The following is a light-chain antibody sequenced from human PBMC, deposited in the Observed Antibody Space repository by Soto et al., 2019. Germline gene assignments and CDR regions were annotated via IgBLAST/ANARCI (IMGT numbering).Light chain of an antibody. CDR1: QSISNNY. CDR2: DAS. CDR3: HQYGSALPYT. Sequence: EIVLTQSPGTLSLSPGDRATLSCRASQSISNNYLAWYQQKPGRAPRLLIYDASSRATGIPDRFSGSGSGTGLTLTIIRLEPEDFAVYSCHQYGSALPYTFGQGTNLEIK. J-gene: IGKJ2*01. V-gene: IGKV3-20*01.